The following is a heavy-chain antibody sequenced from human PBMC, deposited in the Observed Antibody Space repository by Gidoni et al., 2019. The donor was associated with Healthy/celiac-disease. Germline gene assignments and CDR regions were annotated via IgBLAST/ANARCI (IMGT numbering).Heavy chain of an antibody. CDR1: GFTCSNAW. CDR2: IKSKTDGGTT. CDR3: TTDGSTVTFDAFDI. J-gene: IGHJ3*02. Sequence: EVQLVESGGGLVKPGGSLRLSCAASGFTCSNAWMSWVRQAPGKGLEWVGRIKSKTDGGTTDYAAPVKGRFTISRDDSKNTLYLQMNSLKTEDTAVYYCTTDGSTVTFDAFDIWGQGTMVTVSS. D-gene: IGHD4-17*01. V-gene: IGHV3-15*01.